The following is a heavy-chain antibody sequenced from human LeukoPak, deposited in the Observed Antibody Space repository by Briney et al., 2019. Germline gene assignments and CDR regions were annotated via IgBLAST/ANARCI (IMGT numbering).Heavy chain of an antibody. V-gene: IGHV4-34*01. CDR2: INHSGST. D-gene: IGHD7-27*01. J-gene: IGHJ4*02. CDR1: GGSFSGYY. CDR3: ARRLGV. Sequence: SETLSLTCAVYGGSFSGYYWSWIRQPPGKGLEWIGEINHSGSTNYNPSLKSRVTISVDTSKNQFSLKLSSVTAADTAVYYCARRLGVWGQGTLVTVSS.